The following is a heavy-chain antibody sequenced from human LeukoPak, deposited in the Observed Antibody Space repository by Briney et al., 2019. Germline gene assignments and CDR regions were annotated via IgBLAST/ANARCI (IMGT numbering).Heavy chain of an antibody. V-gene: IGHV3-30*18. Sequence: GGSLRLSCAASGFTFSSYGMHWVRQAPGKGLEWVAVISYDGSNKYYADSVKGRFTISRDNSKNTLYLQMNSPRAEDTAVYYCAKSPWGDSSGYYSDYWGQGTLVTVSS. CDR1: GFTFSSYG. J-gene: IGHJ4*02. CDR3: AKSPWGDSSGYYSDY. CDR2: ISYDGSNK. D-gene: IGHD3-22*01.